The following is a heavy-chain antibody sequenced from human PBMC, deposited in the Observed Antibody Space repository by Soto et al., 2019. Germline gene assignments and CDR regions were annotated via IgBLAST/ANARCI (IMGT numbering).Heavy chain of an antibody. CDR2: INHSGST. J-gene: IGHJ5*02. Sequence: SETLSLTCAVYGGSFSGYYWSWIRQPPGKGLEWIGEINHSGSTNYNPSLKSRVTISVHTSKNQFSLKLSSVPAADTAVSYCARVRYSSSSYYTSWAQGPRAPVS. V-gene: IGHV4-34*01. CDR3: ARVRYSSSSYYTS. D-gene: IGHD6-13*01. CDR1: GGSFSGYY.